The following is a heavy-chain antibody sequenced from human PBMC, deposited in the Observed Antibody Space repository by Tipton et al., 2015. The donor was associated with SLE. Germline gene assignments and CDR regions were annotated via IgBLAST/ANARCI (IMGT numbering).Heavy chain of an antibody. D-gene: IGHD4-23*01. Sequence: TLSLTCGVSGGAIRSRIYWGWIRRSPGRGLEWIASIFYSGSTYYNLSLKSRVTISIDTSKNQFSLTLSSATAADTAVYFCVRHDRWGPFDYWGQGVLVTVSS. CDR3: VRHDRWGPFDY. CDR2: IFYSGST. CDR1: GGAIRSRIY. J-gene: IGHJ4*02. V-gene: IGHV4-39*07.